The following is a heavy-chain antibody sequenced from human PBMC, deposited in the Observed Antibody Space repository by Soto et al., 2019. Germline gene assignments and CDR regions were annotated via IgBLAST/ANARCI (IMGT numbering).Heavy chain of an antibody. CDR1: GFTFSSYG. V-gene: IGHV3-33*01. CDR3: ARDRELRYFDWLSPRGYYYYGMDV. J-gene: IGHJ6*02. CDR2: IWYDGSNK. D-gene: IGHD3-9*01. Sequence: PGGSLRLSCAASGFTFSSYGMHWVRQAPGKGLEWVAVIWYDGSNKYYADSVKGRFTISRDNSKNTLYLQMNSLRAEDTAVYYCARDRELRYFDWLSPRGYYYYGMDVWGQGTTVTVSS.